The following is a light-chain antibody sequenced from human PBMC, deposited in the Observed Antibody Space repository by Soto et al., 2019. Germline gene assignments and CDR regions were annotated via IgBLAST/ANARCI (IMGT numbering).Light chain of an antibody. CDR3: QHYAYVWT. CDR1: QSISSW. Sequence: DIQMTQSPSTLSASVGDRVTITCRASQSISSWLAWYQQKPGKAPKLLIYDASNLESGVPSRFSASGSGTEFSLTISSLQPDDFATYYCQHYAYVWTFGQGTKVDIK. V-gene: IGKV1-5*01. J-gene: IGKJ1*01. CDR2: DAS.